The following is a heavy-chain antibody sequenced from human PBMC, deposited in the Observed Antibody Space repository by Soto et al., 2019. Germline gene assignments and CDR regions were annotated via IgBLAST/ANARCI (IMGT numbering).Heavy chain of an antibody. J-gene: IGHJ4*02. CDR1: GYTFTSYA. D-gene: IGHD6-19*01. Sequence: QVQLVQSGAEVKKPGASVKVSCKASGYTFTSYAIHWVRQAPGQRLEWMGWINAGNGNTKYSQKFQDRVTITRDTSATTAYMELSSLRSEDPALYYCARDPGGWPDYWGQGTLVTVSS. CDR2: INAGNGNT. CDR3: ARDPGGWPDY. V-gene: IGHV1-3*01.